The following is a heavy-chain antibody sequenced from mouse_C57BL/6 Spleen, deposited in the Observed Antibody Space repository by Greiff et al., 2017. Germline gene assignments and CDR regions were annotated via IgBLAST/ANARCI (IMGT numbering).Heavy chain of an antibody. D-gene: IGHD3-2*02. J-gene: IGHJ4*01. CDR3: TRTSSGYFYAMDY. V-gene: IGHV1-5*01. CDR1: GYTFTSYW. CDR2: ISPGNSDT. Sequence: EVQLQQSGTVLVRPGASVKMSCKTSGYTFTSYWMHWVKQRPGQGLEWIGAISPGNSDTSYNQKFKGKAKLTAVTSASTAYMELSSLTTEDSAVYYCTRTSSGYFYAMDYWGQGTSVTVSS.